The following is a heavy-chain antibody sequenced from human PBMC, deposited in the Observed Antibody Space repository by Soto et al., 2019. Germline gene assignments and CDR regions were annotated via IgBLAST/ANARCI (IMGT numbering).Heavy chain of an antibody. CDR2: IVVGSGNT. CDR3: AASLPGPKDFDFGLVQSPYYGMDV. J-gene: IGHJ6*02. CDR1: GFTFTSSA. V-gene: IGHV1-58*01. D-gene: IGHD3-3*01. Sequence: SVKVSCKASGFTFTSSAVQWVRQARGQRLEWIGWIVVGSGNTNYAQKFQERVTITRDMSTSTAYMELSSLRSEDTAVYYCAASLPGPKDFDFGLVQSPYYGMDVWGQGTTVTGSS.